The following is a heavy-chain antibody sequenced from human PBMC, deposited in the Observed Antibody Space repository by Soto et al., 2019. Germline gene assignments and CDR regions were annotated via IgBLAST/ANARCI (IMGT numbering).Heavy chain of an antibody. Sequence: QVQLVQSGAEVKKPGFSVKVSCKASGGTFSSYAISWVRQAPGQGLEWRGGIIPIFGTANYAQKFQGRVPIPATKSTSNAYMEVSSLRAEDTAVYYCARVEMATGPYYYGMDVWGQGTXVXXSS. CDR2: IIPIFGTA. D-gene: IGHD5-12*01. J-gene: IGHJ6*02. CDR1: GGTFSSYA. V-gene: IGHV1-69*06. CDR3: ARVEMATGPYYYGMDV.